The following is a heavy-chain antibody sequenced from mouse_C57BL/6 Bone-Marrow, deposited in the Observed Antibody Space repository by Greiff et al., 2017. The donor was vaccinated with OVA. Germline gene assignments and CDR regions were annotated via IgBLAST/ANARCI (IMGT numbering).Heavy chain of an antibody. D-gene: IGHD1-1*01. V-gene: IGHV1-59*01. J-gene: IGHJ2*01. Sequence: VKLQQPGAELVRPGTSVKLSCKASGYTFTSYWMHWVKQRPGQGLEWIGVIDPSDSYTNYNQKFKGKATLTVDTSSSTAYMQLSSLTSEDSAVYYCARRIYYYGSSYGFDYWGQGTTLTVSS. CDR2: IDPSDSYT. CDR1: GYTFTSYW. CDR3: ARRIYYYGSSYGFDY.